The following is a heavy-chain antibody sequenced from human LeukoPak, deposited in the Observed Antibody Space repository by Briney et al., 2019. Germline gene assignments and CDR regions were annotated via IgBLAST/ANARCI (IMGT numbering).Heavy chain of an antibody. CDR2: IYYSGST. D-gene: IGHD2-2*01. V-gene: IGHV4-59*01. CDR3: ARVGVVPAADYYYYYMDV. J-gene: IGHJ6*03. Sequence: SETLSLTCTVSGGSISSYYWNWIRQPPGKGLEWIGYIYYSGSTNYNPSLKSRVTISVDTSKNQFSLKLSSVTAADTAVYYCARVGVVPAADYYYYYMDVWGKGTTVTVSS. CDR1: GGSISSYY.